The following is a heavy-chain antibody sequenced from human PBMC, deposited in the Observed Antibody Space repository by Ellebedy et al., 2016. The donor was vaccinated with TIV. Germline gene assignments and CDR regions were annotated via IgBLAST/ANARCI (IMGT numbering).Heavy chain of an antibody. CDR3: ARKLLSMSHVFDI. CDR1: GGSISSHY. D-gene: IGHD2/OR15-2a*01. V-gene: IGHV4-59*11. J-gene: IGHJ4*02. Sequence: SETLSLXXTVSGGSISSHYWTWIRQPPGKGLEWIGNIYYTGVTNYNPSLKSRVTMTMDTSKSHFSLKLSSVTAADTAVYYCARKLLSMSHVFDIWGQGIRVTVSS. CDR2: IYYTGVT.